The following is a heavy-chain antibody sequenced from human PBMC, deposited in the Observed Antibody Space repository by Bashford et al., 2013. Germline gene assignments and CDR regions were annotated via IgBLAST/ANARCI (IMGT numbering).Heavy chain of an antibody. CDR2: IIPIFGTA. J-gene: IGHJ6*03. D-gene: IGHD6-19*01. V-gene: IGHV1-69*13. Sequence: PSVKVSCKASGGTFSSYAISWVRQAPGQGLEWMGGIIPIFGTANYAQKFQGRVTITADESTSTAYMELSSLRSEDTAVYYCARRMLFSSGWQTYYYYYYMDVWGKGTTVTVSS. CDR3: ARRMLFSSGWQTYYYYYYMDV. CDR1: GGTFSSYA.